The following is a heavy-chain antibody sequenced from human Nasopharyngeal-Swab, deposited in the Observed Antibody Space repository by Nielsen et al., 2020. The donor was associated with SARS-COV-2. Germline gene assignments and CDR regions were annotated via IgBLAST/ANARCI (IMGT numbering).Heavy chain of an antibody. V-gene: IGHV3-11*01. CDR2: ISSSASTI. CDR3: ARARGIQLWDGPVVDY. CDR1: GFTFSYYY. Sequence: GESPNISCAASGFTFSYYYMSWIRQAPGKGLEWVSYISSSASTIYYADSVKGRFTISRDNAKNSLYLQMNSLRAEDTAVYYCARARGIQLWDGPVVDYWGQGTLVTVSS. D-gene: IGHD5-18*01. J-gene: IGHJ4*02.